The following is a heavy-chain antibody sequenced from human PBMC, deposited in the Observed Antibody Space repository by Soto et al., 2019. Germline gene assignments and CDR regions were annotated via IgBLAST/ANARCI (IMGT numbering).Heavy chain of an antibody. CDR2: INPNSGGT. V-gene: IGHV1-2*04. CDR3: AREERSSGAAAFFDGGMDV. D-gene: IGHD6-13*01. J-gene: IGHJ6*02. CDR1: GYTFTGYY. Sequence: QVQLVQSGAEVKKPGASVKVSCKASGYTFTGYYMHWVRQAPGQGLEWMGWINPNSGGTNYAQKFQGWVTMTRDTSISTAYMELSRLRYDDTAVYYCAREERSSGAAAFFDGGMDVWGQGTTVTVSS.